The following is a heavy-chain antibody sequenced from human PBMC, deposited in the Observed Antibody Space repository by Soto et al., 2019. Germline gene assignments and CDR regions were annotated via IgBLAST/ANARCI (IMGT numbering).Heavy chain of an antibody. Sequence: SETLSLTCTVSGGSISSYYWSWIRQPPGKGLEWIGYIYYSGSTNYNPSLKSRVTISVDTSKNQFSLKLSSVTAADTAVYYCARLYSTTDIVVVPAAPRYYYMDVWGKGTTVTVSS. CDR2: IYYSGST. CDR1: GGSISSYY. J-gene: IGHJ6*03. V-gene: IGHV4-59*08. D-gene: IGHD2-2*01. CDR3: ARLYSTTDIVVVPAAPRYYYMDV.